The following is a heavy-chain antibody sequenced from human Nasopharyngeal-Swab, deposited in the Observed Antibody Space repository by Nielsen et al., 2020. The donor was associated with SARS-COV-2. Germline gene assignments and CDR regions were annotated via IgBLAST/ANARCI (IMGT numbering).Heavy chain of an antibody. D-gene: IGHD3-16*01. CDR1: GFTFDDYA. CDR3: ANSKAPGEGAFDI. CDR2: ISWNSGSI. J-gene: IGHJ3*02. V-gene: IGHV3-9*01. Sequence: GGSLRLSCAASGFTFDDYAMHWVRQAPGKGLEWVSGISWNSGSIGYADSVKGRFTISRDNAKNSLYLQMNSLRAEDTALYYFANSKAPGEGAFDIWGQGTMVTVSS.